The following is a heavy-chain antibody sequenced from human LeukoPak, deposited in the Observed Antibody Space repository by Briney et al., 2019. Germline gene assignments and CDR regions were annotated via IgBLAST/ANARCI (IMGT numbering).Heavy chain of an antibody. J-gene: IGHJ4*02. CDR3: ASDGYNTRPFWY. D-gene: IGHD5-24*01. CDR1: GGSFSGYY. CDR2: INHSGST. V-gene: IGHV4-34*01. Sequence: SETLSLTCAVYGGSFSGYYWGWIRQPPGKGLEWIGEINHSGSTNYNPSLKSRVTISVDTSKNQFSLKLSSVTAADTAVYYCASDGYNTRPFWYWGQGTLVTVSS.